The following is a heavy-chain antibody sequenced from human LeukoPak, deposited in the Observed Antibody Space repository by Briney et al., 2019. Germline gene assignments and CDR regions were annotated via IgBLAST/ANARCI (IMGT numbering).Heavy chain of an antibody. D-gene: IGHD1-26*01. Sequence: SETLSLICTVSADSISSGYYWGWIRQSPGKGLEWIGSIYHSGSTYYNPSLRSRVTISVDMSKNQFSLRLDSVTAADTAVYYCARDGASASGSWFGPWGQGTLVIVSS. CDR1: ADSISSGYY. CDR3: ARDGASASGSWFGP. CDR2: IYHSGST. J-gene: IGHJ5*02. V-gene: IGHV4-38-2*02.